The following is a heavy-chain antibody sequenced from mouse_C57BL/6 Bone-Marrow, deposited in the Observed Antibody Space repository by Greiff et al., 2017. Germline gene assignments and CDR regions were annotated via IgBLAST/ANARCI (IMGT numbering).Heavy chain of an antibody. CDR3: ARNTHYYGSSPYYFDY. V-gene: IGHV2-2*01. J-gene: IGHJ2*01. CDR1: GFSLTSYG. Sequence: VQLQESGPGLVQPSQSLSITCTVSGFSLTSYGVHWVRQSPGKGLEWLGVIWSGGSTDYNAAFISRLSISKDNSKSQVFFKMNSLQADDTAIYYCARNTHYYGSSPYYFDYGGQGTTLTVSS. CDR2: IWSGGST. D-gene: IGHD1-1*01.